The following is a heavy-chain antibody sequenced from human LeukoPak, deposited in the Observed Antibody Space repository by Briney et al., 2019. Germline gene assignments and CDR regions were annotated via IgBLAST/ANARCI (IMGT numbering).Heavy chain of an antibody. CDR3: AKSGCSSTSCYLNY. CDR1: GFTFDDYA. J-gene: IGHJ4*02. CDR2: ISWNSGSI. V-gene: IGHV3-9*03. Sequence: GRSLRLSCAASGFTFDDYAMHWVRQAPGKGLEWVSGISWNSGSIGYADSVKGRFTISRDNAKNSLYLQMNSPRPEDMALYYCAKSGCSSTSCYLNYWGQGILVTVSS. D-gene: IGHD2-2*01.